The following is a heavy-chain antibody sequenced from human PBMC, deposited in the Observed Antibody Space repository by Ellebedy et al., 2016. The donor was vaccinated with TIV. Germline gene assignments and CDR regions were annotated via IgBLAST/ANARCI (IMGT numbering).Heavy chain of an antibody. D-gene: IGHD4-17*01. CDR3: VTDGSYGDYRSPTHAFEF. J-gene: IGHJ3*01. V-gene: IGHV3-7*01. Sequence: GESLKISCAAPGFTFSSYWMSWVRQAPGKGLEWVANINQEGSEKYYVDSVKGRFTISRDNAKNSLYLQMNGLGADDTAVYYCVTDGSYGDYRSPTHAFEFWGQGTMVTVSS. CDR1: GFTFSSYW. CDR2: INQEGSEK.